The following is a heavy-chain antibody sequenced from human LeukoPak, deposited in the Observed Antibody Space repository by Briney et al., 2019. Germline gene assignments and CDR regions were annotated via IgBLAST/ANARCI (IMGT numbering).Heavy chain of an antibody. J-gene: IGHJ4*02. Sequence: SETLSLTCTVSGGSISSYYWSWIRQPPGKGLEWIGRIYTSGSTNYNPSLKSRVTISVDTSKNQFSLKLSSVTAADTAVYYCAVGGYCSSTSCVEDYWGQGTLVTVSS. CDR2: IYTSGST. CDR3: AVGGYCSSTSCVEDY. CDR1: GGSISSYY. D-gene: IGHD2-2*01. V-gene: IGHV4-4*08.